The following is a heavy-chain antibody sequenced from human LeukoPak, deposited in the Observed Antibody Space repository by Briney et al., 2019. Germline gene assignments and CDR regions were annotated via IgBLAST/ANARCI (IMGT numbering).Heavy chain of an antibody. CDR2: ISGRDGST. CDR1: GXTFNGYG. Sequence: GGSLRLSCAASGXTFNGYGVHWVRQAPGKGLEWVSAISGRDGSTYYADSVKGRLTISRDNSKNTLYLQMNSLRAEDTAVYYCARGVRVSFDIWGQGTMVTVSS. D-gene: IGHD6-13*01. CDR3: ARGVRVSFDI. V-gene: IGHV3-23*01. J-gene: IGHJ3*02.